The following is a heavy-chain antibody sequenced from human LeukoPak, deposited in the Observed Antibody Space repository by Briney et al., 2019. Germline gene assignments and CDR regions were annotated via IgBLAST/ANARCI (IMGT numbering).Heavy chain of an antibody. Sequence: PSETLSLTCSVSGGSISDYYWTWIRQPAGKGLEWIGRINASGTTRYNPSLKSRLAMSVDTSKNQFSLKLSSVTAADTAVYYCARTTEAHSWRTRYYDYYMDVWGKGTTVTVSS. CDR1: GGSISDYY. CDR2: INASGTT. J-gene: IGHJ6*03. CDR3: ARTTEAHSWRTRYYDYYMDV. V-gene: IGHV4-4*07. D-gene: IGHD6-13*01.